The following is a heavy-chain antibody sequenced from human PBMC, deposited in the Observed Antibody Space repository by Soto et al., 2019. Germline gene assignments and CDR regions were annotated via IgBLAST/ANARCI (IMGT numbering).Heavy chain of an antibody. CDR2: ISSSSSYI. CDR1: GFTFSSYS. CDR3: ARDSRSVLNYDFDY. V-gene: IGHV3-21*01. Sequence: GGSLRLSCAASGFTFSSYSMNWVRQAPGKGLEWVSSISSSSSYIYYADSVKGRFTISRDNAKNSLYLQMNSLRAEDTAVYYCARDSRSVLNYDFDYWGQGTLVTVSS. J-gene: IGHJ4*02. D-gene: IGHD4-4*01.